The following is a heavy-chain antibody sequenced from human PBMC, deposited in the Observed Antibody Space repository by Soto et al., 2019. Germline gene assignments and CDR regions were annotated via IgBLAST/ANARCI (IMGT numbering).Heavy chain of an antibody. D-gene: IGHD3-16*01. CDR1: GFTFSSYA. V-gene: IGHV3-30-3*01. CDR2: ISYDGSNK. J-gene: IGHJ3*02. Sequence: QVQLVESGGGVVQPGRSLRLSCAASGFTFSSYAMHWVRQAPGKGLEWVAVISYDGSNKYYADSVKGRFTISRDNSQNTLYLQMNSLRAEDTAVYYCARKGGLGHAFDIWGQGTMVTVSS. CDR3: ARKGGLGHAFDI.